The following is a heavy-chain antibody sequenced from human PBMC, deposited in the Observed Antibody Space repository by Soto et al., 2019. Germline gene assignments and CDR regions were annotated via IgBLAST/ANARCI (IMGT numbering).Heavy chain of an antibody. J-gene: IGHJ4*02. CDR3: AKGGQISY. CDR2: VSGSVGTT. D-gene: IGHD3-16*01. CDR1: GFSFSGNA. Sequence: EVQLLQSGGGLVQPGASLRLSCAASGFSFSGNAMTWVRQAPGKGLEWVSAVSGSVGTTYYADSVRGRFIISRDTAKRTLYLQMNSLRAEDTAVYYCAKGGQISYWGQGVLVTVSS. V-gene: IGHV3-23*01.